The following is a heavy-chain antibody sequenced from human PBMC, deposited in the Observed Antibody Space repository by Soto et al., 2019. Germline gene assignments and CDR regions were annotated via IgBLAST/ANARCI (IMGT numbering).Heavy chain of an antibody. J-gene: IGHJ6*02. D-gene: IGHD3-16*01. V-gene: IGHV3-9*01. CDR3: AKRRRTSWGMDV. CDR1: GFTFDDYP. CDR2: ITWNSVNI. Sequence: GGSLRLSCAASGFTFDDYPMLWVRQAPGKGLEWVSFITWNSVNIGYADSVKGRFTISRDNAKNSLYLQMDSLRTEDTALYYCAKRRRTSWGMDVWGQGXTVTVYS.